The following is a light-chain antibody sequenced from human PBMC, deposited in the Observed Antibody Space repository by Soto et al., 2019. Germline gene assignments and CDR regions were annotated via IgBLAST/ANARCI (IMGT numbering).Light chain of an antibody. CDR2: EVS. Sequence: QSALTQPASVSGSPGQSITISCTGTSSDVGSYNLVSWYQQHPGKAPKLMIYEVSKRPSGVSNRFSGSKSGNTASLTISGLQAEDEADYYCCSPTVFGGGTQLTVL. V-gene: IGLV2-23*02. CDR1: SSDVGSYNL. J-gene: IGLJ2*01. CDR3: CSPTV.